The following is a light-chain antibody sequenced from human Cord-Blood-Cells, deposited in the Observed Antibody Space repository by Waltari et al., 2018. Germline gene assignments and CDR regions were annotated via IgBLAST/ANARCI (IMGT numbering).Light chain of an antibody. Sequence: EIVMTQSPATLSVSPGERATLSCRASQSVSSNLAWYQPKPGQAPRLLIYGASTRATGIPARFSGSGFGTEFTLTISSLQSEDFAVYYCQQYNNWPPYTFGQGTKLEIK. CDR3: QQYNNWPPYT. CDR2: GAS. V-gene: IGKV3-15*01. J-gene: IGKJ2*01. CDR1: QSVSSN.